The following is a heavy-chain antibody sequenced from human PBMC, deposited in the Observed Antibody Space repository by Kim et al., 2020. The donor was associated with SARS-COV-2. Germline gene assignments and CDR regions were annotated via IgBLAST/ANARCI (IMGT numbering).Heavy chain of an antibody. CDR3: ARMRSSGWYAANYYYYGMDV. CDR1: GGTFSSYA. D-gene: IGHD6-19*01. Sequence: SVKVSCKASGGTFSSYAISWVRQAPGQGLEWMGGIIPIFGTANYAQKFQGRVTITADESTSTAYMELSSLRSEDTAVYYCARMRSSGWYAANYYYYGMDVWGQGNTVTVSS. CDR2: IIPIFGTA. J-gene: IGHJ6*02. V-gene: IGHV1-69*13.